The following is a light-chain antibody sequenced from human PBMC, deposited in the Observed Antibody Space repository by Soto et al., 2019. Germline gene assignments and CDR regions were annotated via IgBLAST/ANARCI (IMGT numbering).Light chain of an antibody. CDR2: GAS. Sequence: EIVLTQSPGTLSLSLGERATLSCRASQSVSSKLAWYQQKPGQAPRVLIYGASSRATGIPDRFGGSGSGTDFTLTISRLAPEDFAVYYCQQYGGSPRTFGQGTKLEI. CDR3: QQYGGSPRT. J-gene: IGKJ2*01. V-gene: IGKV3-20*01. CDR1: QSVSSK.